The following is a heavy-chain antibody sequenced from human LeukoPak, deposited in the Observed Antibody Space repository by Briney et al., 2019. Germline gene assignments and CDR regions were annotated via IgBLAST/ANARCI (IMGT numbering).Heavy chain of an antibody. Sequence: GGSLRLSCAASGFTFSSYAMRWVRQAPGKGLEWVSSISGSGGSTSYAYSVKGRFTSSRDNSKNTLYLQMNSLRAEDTAVYYCAKARDDYDSSGAPIDYWGQGTLVTVSS. D-gene: IGHD3-22*01. J-gene: IGHJ4*02. CDR2: ISGSGGST. V-gene: IGHV3-23*01. CDR3: AKARDDYDSSGAPIDY. CDR1: GFTFSSYA.